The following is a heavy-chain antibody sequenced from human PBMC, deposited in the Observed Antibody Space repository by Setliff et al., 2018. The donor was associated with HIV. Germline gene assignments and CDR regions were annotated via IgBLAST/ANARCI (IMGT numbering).Heavy chain of an antibody. CDR3: AREDGSNSHDTFEI. CDR2: IYYTGST. V-gene: IGHV4-59*01. Sequence: SETLSLTCTVSGGSISNDYWHWIRQSPGRGLEWIGYIYYTGSTNYTPSLKSRVAMSVDSSNHQFSLKLTSVTPADTAIYYCAREDGSNSHDTFEIWGQGILVTVSS. CDR1: GGSISNDY. D-gene: IGHD1-1*01. J-gene: IGHJ3*02.